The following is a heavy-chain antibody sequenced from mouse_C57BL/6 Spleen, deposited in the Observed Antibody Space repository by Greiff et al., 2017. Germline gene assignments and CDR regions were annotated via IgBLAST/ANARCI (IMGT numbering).Heavy chain of an antibody. CDR1: GYSFTGYY. Sequence: EVQLQESGPELVKPGASVKISCKASGYSFTGYYMNWVKQSPEKSLEWIGEINPSTGGTTYNQKFKAKATLTVDKSSSTAYMQLKSLTSEDSAVYYCARFITRGYAMDYWGQGTSVTVSS. J-gene: IGHJ4*01. D-gene: IGHD1-1*01. CDR2: INPSTGGT. CDR3: ARFITRGYAMDY. V-gene: IGHV1-42*01.